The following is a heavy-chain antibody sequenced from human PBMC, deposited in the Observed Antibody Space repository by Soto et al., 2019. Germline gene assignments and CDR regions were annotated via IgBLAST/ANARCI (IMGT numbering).Heavy chain of an antibody. CDR2: IIPIFGTA. Sequence: VASVKVSCKASGGTFSSYAISWVRQAPGQGLEWMGGIIPIFGTANYAQKFQGRVTITADESTSTAYMELSSLRSEDTAVYYCNTSPSGGSGYSPDVWGQGTTVTVSS. J-gene: IGHJ6*02. D-gene: IGHD3-3*01. CDR3: NTSPSGGSGYSPDV. CDR1: GGTFSSYA. V-gene: IGHV1-69*13.